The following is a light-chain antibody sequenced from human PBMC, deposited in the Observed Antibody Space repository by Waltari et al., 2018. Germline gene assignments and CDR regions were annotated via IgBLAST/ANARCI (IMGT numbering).Light chain of an antibody. Sequence: EIVLTQSPGTLSLSPGERATVSCGASQSFSSSYLAWYQQKPGQAPRLLIYGASSRATGIPDRFSGSGSGTAFTLTISRLEPEDFAVYYCQQYGSSPYTFGQGTKLEIK. J-gene: IGKJ2*01. V-gene: IGKV3-20*01. CDR2: GAS. CDR1: QSFSSSY. CDR3: QQYGSSPYT.